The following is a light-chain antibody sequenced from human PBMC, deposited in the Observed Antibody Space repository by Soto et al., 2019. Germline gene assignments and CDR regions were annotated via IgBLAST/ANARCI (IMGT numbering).Light chain of an antibody. Sequence: QPALPQSASVSGSAGQSITIPCTGTSSDVGGYDYVSWHQQHPGKVPKLIIYEVIKRPSGVSHRFSGSKSGNTASLTISGLQTEDEADYYCSSYTTSSALVLGGGTKVTVL. CDR3: SSYTTSSALV. CDR1: SSDVGGYDY. J-gene: IGLJ2*01. V-gene: IGLV2-14*01. CDR2: EVI.